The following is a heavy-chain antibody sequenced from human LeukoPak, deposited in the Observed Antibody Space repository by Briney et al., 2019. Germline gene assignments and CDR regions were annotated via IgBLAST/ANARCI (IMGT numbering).Heavy chain of an antibody. J-gene: IGHJ4*02. CDR1: GYTFDDYT. CDR2: ISWDGGST. V-gene: IGHV3-43*01. CDR3: AKDAKSDFWSGYDY. Sequence: PGGSLRLSCAASGYTFDDYTMHWVRQAPGKGLEWVSLISWDGGSTYYADSVKGRFTISRDNSKNSLYLQMNSLRTEDTALYYCAKDAKSDFWSGYDYWGQGTLVTVSS. D-gene: IGHD3-3*01.